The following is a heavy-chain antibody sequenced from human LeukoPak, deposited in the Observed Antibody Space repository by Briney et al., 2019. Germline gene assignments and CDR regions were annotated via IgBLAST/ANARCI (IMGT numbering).Heavy chain of an antibody. CDR1: GVSISSDSYH. V-gene: IGHV4-39*07. CDR2: IYYSGST. D-gene: IGHD5-24*01. Sequence: SETLSLTCTVSGVSISSDSYHWGWIRQPPGKGLEWIGTIYYSGSTYYNPSLKSRVTISVDTSKNQFSLKLNSVTAADTAVYYCARPSRDGYKYTFDYWGQGTLVTVSS. J-gene: IGHJ4*02. CDR3: ARPSRDGYKYTFDY.